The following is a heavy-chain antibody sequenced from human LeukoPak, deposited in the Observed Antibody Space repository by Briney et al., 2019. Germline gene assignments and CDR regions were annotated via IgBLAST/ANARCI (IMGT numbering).Heavy chain of an antibody. J-gene: IGHJ4*02. CDR2: IDLSGSTL. CDR3: AKVPHYYYGSGSYQFDY. CDR1: GFTFSSYT. D-gene: IGHD3-10*01. V-gene: IGHV3-48*04. Sequence: PGGSLRLSCAASGFTFSSYTMNWVRQAPGKGLEWVSYIDLSGSTLYYVDSVKGRFTISRDNAKNSLYLQMNSLRAEDTAVYYCAKVPHYYYGSGSYQFDYWGQGTLVAVSS.